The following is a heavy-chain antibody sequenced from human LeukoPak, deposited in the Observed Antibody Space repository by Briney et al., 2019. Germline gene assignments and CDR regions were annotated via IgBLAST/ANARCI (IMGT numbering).Heavy chain of an antibody. Sequence: SETLSLTCTVSGGSISTYYWSWIRQPPGKGLEWIGYIYYSGSTNYSPSLKSRVTISIDTSKNQFSLKLSSATAADTAVYFCARWVTASSMDYWGQGTLVTVSS. D-gene: IGHD6-6*01. V-gene: IGHV4-59*08. CDR2: IYYSGST. J-gene: IGHJ4*02. CDR1: GGSISTYY. CDR3: ARWVTASSMDY.